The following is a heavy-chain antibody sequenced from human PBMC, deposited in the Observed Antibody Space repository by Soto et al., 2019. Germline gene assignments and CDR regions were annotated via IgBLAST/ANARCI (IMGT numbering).Heavy chain of an antibody. D-gene: IGHD3-9*01. CDR3: AKGRLDILTGYLPFDY. Sequence: PGGSLRLSCAASGFTFSSYAMSWVRQAPGKGLEWVSAISGSGGSTYYADSVKGRFTISRDNSKNTLYLQMNSLRAEDTAVYYCAKGRLDILTGYLPFDYWGQGTLVTVSS. J-gene: IGHJ4*02. CDR1: GFTFSSYA. V-gene: IGHV3-23*01. CDR2: ISGSGGST.